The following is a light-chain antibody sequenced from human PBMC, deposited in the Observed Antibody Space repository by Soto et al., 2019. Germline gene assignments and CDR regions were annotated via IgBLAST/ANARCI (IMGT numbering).Light chain of an antibody. CDR2: DVS. J-gene: IGLJ1*01. V-gene: IGLV2-14*03. CDR1: SSDVGSYNY. Sequence: QSALTQPASVSGSPGQSITIFCTGTSSDVGSYNYVSWYQQHPGRAPKLMIYDVSSRPSGVSNRFSGSKSGSTASLTISGLQADDEADYFCTSYTSSSTYVFGTGTKLTVL. CDR3: TSYTSSSTYV.